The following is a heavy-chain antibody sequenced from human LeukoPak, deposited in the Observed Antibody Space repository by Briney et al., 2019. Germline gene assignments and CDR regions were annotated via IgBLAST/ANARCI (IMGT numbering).Heavy chain of an antibody. CDR1: GYTFTSYD. CDR3: VVVVPAAMHPVVLDY. J-gene: IGHJ4*02. V-gene: IGHV1-8*01. Sequence: ASVKVSCKASGYTFTSYDINWVRQATGQGLEWMGWMNPNSGNTGYAQKFQGRVTMTGNTSISTAYMELSSLRSEDTAVYYWVVVVPAAMHPVVLDYWGQGTLVTVSS. D-gene: IGHD2-2*01. CDR2: MNPNSGNT.